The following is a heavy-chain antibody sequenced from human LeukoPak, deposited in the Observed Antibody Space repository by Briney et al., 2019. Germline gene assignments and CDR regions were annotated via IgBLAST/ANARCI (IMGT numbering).Heavy chain of an antibody. V-gene: IGHV3-53*01. CDR1: GFTVSSNS. CDR2: IYTTGNR. CDR3: ARAKFDSSRYYYRGFDI. J-gene: IGHJ3*02. Sequence: PGGSLRLSCTVSGFTVSSNSMSWVRQAPGKGLEWVSFIYTTGNRHNSDSVKGGFTISRDSSKNTLYLQMNSLKAEDTAVYYCARAKFDSSRYYYRGFDIWGQGTMVTVSS. D-gene: IGHD3-22*01.